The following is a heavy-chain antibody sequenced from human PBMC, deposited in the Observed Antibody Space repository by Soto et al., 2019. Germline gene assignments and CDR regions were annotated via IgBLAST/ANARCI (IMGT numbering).Heavy chain of an antibody. V-gene: IGHV4-4*02. CDR3: ARVSGSYYYGMDV. J-gene: IGHJ6*02. Sequence: QVQLQESRTGLVKPSGTLSLTCAVSGDSISSSNCWSWVRQPPGKGLEWIGEIYHSGSTNFNPSLKSRVTISVDKSKNQFSLKLNSVTAADTAVYYCARVSGSYYYGMDVWGQGTTVTVSS. CDR1: GDSISSSNC. CDR2: IYHSGST.